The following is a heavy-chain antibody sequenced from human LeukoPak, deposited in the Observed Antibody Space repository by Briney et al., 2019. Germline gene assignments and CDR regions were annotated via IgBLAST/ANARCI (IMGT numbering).Heavy chain of an antibody. V-gene: IGHV1-2*02. D-gene: IGHD1-26*01. CDR1: GYTFTGYY. CDR2: INPNSGGT. J-gene: IGHJ4*02. Sequence: GASVKVSCKASGYTFTGYYMHWVRQAPGQGLEWMGWINPNSGGTNYAQKFQGRVTMTRDTSISTAYMELSRLRSDDAAVYYCARERSGSYARDYWGQGTLVTVS. CDR3: ARERSGSYARDY.